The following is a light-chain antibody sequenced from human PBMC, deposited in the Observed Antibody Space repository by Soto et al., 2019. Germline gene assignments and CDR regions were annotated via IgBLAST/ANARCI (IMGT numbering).Light chain of an antibody. Sequence: QSVLTQPASVSGTPGQSITISCTGTNSDVGKYDFVSWYQHYPDKAPKFIIYEVNKRPSGVSHRFSGSKSGSTASLTISGLQAEDEAHYYCCSYTSSETVVFGGGTKVTV. V-gene: IGLV2-23*02. CDR1: NSDVGKYDF. J-gene: IGLJ3*02. CDR3: CSYTSSETVV. CDR2: EVN.